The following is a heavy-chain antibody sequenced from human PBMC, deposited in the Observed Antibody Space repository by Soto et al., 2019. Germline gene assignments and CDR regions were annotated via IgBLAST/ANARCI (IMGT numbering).Heavy chain of an antibody. D-gene: IGHD6-13*01. CDR3: ARGLRHSSSWYNY. V-gene: IGHV4-34*01. J-gene: IGHJ4*02. CDR2: INHSGST. CDR1: GGSFSGYY. Sequence: QVPLQQWGAGLLKPSETLSLTCAVYGGSFSGYYWSWIRQPPGKGLEWIGEINHSGSTNYNPSLKSRVTISVDTSKTQFSLKLSSVTAADTAVYYCARGLRHSSSWYNYWGQGTLVTVSS.